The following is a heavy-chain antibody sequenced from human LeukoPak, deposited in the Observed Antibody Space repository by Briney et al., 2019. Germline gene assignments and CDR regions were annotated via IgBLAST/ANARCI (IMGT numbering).Heavy chain of an antibody. CDR2: IYYSGST. CDR3: ARGPSSIQLWLPYY. CDR1: GGSISSYY. J-gene: IGHJ4*02. D-gene: IGHD5-18*01. Sequence: SETLSLTCTVSGGSISSYYWSWIRQPPGKGLEWIGYIYYSGSTNYNPSLKSRVTISVDTSKNQFSLKLSSVTAADTAVYYCARGPSSIQLWLPYYWGQGTLVTVSS. V-gene: IGHV4-59*08.